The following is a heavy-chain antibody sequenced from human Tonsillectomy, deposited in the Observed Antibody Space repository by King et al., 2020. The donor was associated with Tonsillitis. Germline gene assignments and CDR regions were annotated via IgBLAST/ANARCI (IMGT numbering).Heavy chain of an antibody. CDR2: TTASGGTT. CDR1: GFTFSNYA. CDR3: AGDPVEMSTIPSWYFDL. Sequence: VQLVESGGGLVQPGGSLRLSCEAFGFTFSNYAMSWVRQAPETGLEWVSATTASGGTTYYADSVTGRLTISRDNSRNTLYLQMNSLRAEDTAVYYCAGDPVEMSTIPSWYFDLWGRGTLVTVSS. V-gene: IGHV3-23*04. J-gene: IGHJ2*01. D-gene: IGHD5-24*01.